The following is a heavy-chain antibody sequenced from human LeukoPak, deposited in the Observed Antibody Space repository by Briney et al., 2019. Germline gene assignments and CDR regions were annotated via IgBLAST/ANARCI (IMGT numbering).Heavy chain of an antibody. J-gene: IGHJ5*02. Sequence: SETLSLTCTVSGGSISSSSYYWGWIRQPPGKGLEWIASMYYSGSTYYNPSLKSRVTISVDTSKSQFSLKLSSVTAADTAVYYCARFIDEIDNWFDPWGQGTLVTVSS. D-gene: IGHD3-16*02. CDR1: GGSISSSSYY. V-gene: IGHV4-39*01. CDR3: ARFIDEIDNWFDP. CDR2: MYYSGST.